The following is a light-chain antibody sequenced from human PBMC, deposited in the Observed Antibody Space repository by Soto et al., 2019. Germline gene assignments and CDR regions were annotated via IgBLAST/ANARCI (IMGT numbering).Light chain of an antibody. J-gene: IGKJ2*01. CDR2: DAS. V-gene: IGKV1-5*01. CDR1: QTITSW. CDR3: QQTDSFPYT. Sequence: DIRMTQSPSTLSASVGDRVTVTCRASQTITSWLAWYQQKPGKAPKLLIYDASNLQSGVPSRFSGSGSGTQFTLTISSLQPDDFATYYCQQTDSFPYTFGLGTKVDIK.